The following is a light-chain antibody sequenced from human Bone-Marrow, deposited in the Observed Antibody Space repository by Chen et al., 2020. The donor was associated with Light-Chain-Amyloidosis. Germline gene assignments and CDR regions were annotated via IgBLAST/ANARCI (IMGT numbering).Light chain of an antibody. CDR3: SSCTSRSTQV. CDR2: AVT. Sequence: QSALTQPASVSGSPGQSITISCTGTSSDVGGYTYVSWYQQHPGKVPKLMIFAVTNRPSGVSNRFSGAKSGTTASLTISGLQADDEADYSCSSCTSRSTQVFGGGTKLTVL. J-gene: IGLJ3*02. V-gene: IGLV2-14*03. CDR1: SSDVGGYTY.